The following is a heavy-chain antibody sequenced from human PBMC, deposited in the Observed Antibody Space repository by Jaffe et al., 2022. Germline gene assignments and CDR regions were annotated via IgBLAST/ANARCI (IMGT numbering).Heavy chain of an antibody. CDR2: IYSGGST. V-gene: IGHV3-53*04. CDR3: ARGEDGYNYSAFDI. D-gene: IGHD5-12*01. J-gene: IGHJ3*02. Sequence: EVQLVESGGGLVQPGGSLRLSCAASGFTVSSNYMSWVRQAPGKGLEWVSVIYSGGSTYYADSVKGRFTISRHNSKNTLYLQMNSLRAEDTAVYYCARGEDGYNYSAFDIWGQGTMVTVSS. CDR1: GFTVSSNY.